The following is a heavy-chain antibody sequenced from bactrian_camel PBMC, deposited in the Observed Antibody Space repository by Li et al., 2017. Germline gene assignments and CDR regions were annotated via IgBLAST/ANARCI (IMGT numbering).Heavy chain of an antibody. CDR1: GYIDKNYC. Sequence: HVQLVESGGGSVPSGGSLRLSCVASGYIDKNYCRGWYRQAPGKEREGVAAIDSDSTTTTYSDSVKGRFVMSQDSAKSTVYLQMKSLIPEDTAMYYCKASTRDGGPCVPGQFGYWGQGTQVTVS. D-gene: IGHD2*01. J-gene: IGHJ6*01. CDR2: IDSDSTTT. V-gene: IGHV3S53*01. CDR3: KASTRDGGPCVPGQFGY.